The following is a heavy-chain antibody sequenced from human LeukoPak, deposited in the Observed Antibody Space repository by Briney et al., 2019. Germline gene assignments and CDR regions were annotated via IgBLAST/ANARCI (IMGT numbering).Heavy chain of an antibody. CDR2: IIFSSTYI. CDR1: GFTFSSYS. Sequence: GGSLRLSCAASGFTFSSYSMNWVRQAPGKGLEWVSSIIFSSTYIYYADSVKGRFTISRDNAKNSLYLQMTSLRAEDTAVYYCARSSSGGSAGTWFDPWGQGTLVTVSS. D-gene: IGHD2-15*01. CDR3: ARSSSGGSAGTWFDP. J-gene: IGHJ5*02. V-gene: IGHV3-21*01.